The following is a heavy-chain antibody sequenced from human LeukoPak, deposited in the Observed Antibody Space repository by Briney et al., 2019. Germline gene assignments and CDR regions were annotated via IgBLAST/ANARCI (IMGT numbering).Heavy chain of an antibody. Sequence: GASVKVSCKASGYTFTSYYMHWVRQAPGQGLEWMGIINPSGGSTSYAQKFQGRVTMTRDTSTSTVYMELSSLRSEDTAVYYCARAGISGSYYHGGCDYWGQGTLVTVSS. V-gene: IGHV1-46*01. CDR2: INPSGGST. J-gene: IGHJ4*02. CDR3: ARAGISGSYYHGGCDY. D-gene: IGHD1-26*01. CDR1: GYTFTSYY.